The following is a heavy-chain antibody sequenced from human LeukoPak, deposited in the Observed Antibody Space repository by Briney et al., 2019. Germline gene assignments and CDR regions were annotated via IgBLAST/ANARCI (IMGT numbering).Heavy chain of an antibody. CDR2: ISDSGGTT. J-gene: IGHJ4*02. CDR3: GSTSLLGSGFFDY. D-gene: IGHD3-10*02. CDR1: GFTFSNYA. Sequence: GGSLRLSCAASGFTFSNYAMTWVRHAPGEGLEWVSAISDSGGTTYYVDSVKGRFTISRDNSKNTLYLQMNSLRAEDTAVYYCGSTSLLGSGFFDYWGQGTLVTVSS. V-gene: IGHV3-23*01.